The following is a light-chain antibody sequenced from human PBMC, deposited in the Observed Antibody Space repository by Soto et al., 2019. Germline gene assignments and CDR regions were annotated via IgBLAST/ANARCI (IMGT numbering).Light chain of an antibody. CDR1: QSVSSSY. CDR2: GAS. V-gene: IGKV3-20*01. J-gene: IGKJ5*01. CDR3: QQYGSSPIT. Sequence: EIVLTQSPGTLSLSPGERATLSCRASQSVSSSYLAWYQQKPGQAPRLLIYGASSKATGIPDRFSGSESGTDFTLTISRLEPEDYAVYYCQQYGSSPITFGQGTRLEIK.